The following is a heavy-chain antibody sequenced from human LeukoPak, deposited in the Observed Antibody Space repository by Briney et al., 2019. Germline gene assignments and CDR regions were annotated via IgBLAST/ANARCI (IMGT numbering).Heavy chain of an antibody. CDR1: GGSFSGYY. CDR2: INHSGST. D-gene: IGHD3-10*01. V-gene: IGHV4-34*01. Sequence: SETLSLTCAVYGGSFSGYYWSWIRQPPGKGLEWIGEINHSGSTNYNPSLKSRVTISVDTSKNQFSLKLSSVTAADTAVYYCAGVAAMVLDYWGQGTLVTVSS. CDR3: AGVAAMVLDY. J-gene: IGHJ4*02.